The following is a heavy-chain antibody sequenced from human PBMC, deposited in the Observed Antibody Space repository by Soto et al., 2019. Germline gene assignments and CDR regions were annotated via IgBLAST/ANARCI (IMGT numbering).Heavy chain of an antibody. Sequence: SETLSLTCTVSGGSISSGGYYWSWIRQHPGKGLEWIGYIYYSGSTYYNPSLKSRVTISVDTSKDQFSLKLSSVTAADTAVYYCARDPYLYDILTGYYPPRDAFDIWGQGTMVTVSS. CDR2: IYYSGST. J-gene: IGHJ3*02. CDR1: GGSISSGGYY. D-gene: IGHD3-9*01. V-gene: IGHV4-31*03. CDR3: ARDPYLYDILTGYYPPRDAFDI.